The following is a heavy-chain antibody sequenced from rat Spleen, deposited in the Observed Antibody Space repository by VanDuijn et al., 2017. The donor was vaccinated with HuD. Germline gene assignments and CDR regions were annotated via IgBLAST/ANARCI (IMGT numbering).Heavy chain of an antibody. CDR1: GFSLSNYG. CDR3: ARSDYASPYYFDY. V-gene: IGHV2S61*01. J-gene: IGHJ2*01. CDR2: IWGNGNA. D-gene: IGHD1-12*01. Sequence: QVQLKESGPGLVQPSQTLSLTCTVSGFSLSNYGLIWVRQPPGKGLEWMGVIWGNGNANYNSVLKSRLSISRDTSKSQVFVKMNNLQTEDTAMYFCARSDYASPYYFDYWGQGVMVTVSS.